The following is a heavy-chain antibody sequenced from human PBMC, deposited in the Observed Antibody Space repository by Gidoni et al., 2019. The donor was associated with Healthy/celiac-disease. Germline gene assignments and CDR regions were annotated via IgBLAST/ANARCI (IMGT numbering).Heavy chain of an antibody. CDR3: ARVGRPDYYYGMDV. V-gene: IGHV3-48*03. D-gene: IGHD3-10*01. J-gene: IGHJ6*02. CDR1: GFTFSSYE. CDR2: ISSSGSTI. Sequence: EVQLVESGGGLVQPGGSLRLSCAASGFTFSSYEMNWVRQAPGKGLEWVSYISSSGSTIYYADSVKGRFTISRDNAKNSLYLQMNSLRAEDTAVYYCARVGRPDYYYGMDVWGQGTTVTVSS.